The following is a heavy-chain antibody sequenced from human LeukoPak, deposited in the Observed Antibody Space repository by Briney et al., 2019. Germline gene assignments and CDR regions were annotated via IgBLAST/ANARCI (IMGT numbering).Heavy chain of an antibody. CDR3: AKAQLWLRCCLDY. Sequence: GGSLRLSCAASGFTFSSFAMSWVRQAPGKGLEWVSAITGSGGSTYYADSVKGRFTISRDNSKNTLYLQMNSLRAEDTAVYYCAKAQLWLRCCLDYWGQGTLVTVSS. CDR2: ITGSGGST. CDR1: GFTFSSFA. V-gene: IGHV3-23*01. D-gene: IGHD5-18*01. J-gene: IGHJ4*02.